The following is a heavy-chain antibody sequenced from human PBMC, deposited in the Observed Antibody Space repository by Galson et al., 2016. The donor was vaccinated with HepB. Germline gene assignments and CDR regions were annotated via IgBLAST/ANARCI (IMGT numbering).Heavy chain of an antibody. V-gene: IGHV3-23*01. D-gene: IGHD1-26*01. CDR2: IINSGAST. CDR3: ANIGGGAFDY. J-gene: IGHJ4*02. CDR1: GFAFSSYA. Sequence: SLRLSCAASGFAFSSYAMSWVRQAPGKGLEWVSGIINSGASTYYADSVKGRFTISRDNSKDTLYLQVNSLRAEDTAVYYCANIGGGAFDYWGQGTLVTVSS.